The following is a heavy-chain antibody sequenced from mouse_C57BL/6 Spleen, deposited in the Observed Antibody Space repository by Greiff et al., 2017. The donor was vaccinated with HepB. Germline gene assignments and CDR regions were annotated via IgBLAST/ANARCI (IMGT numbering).Heavy chain of an antibody. CDR1: GFTFSSYA. V-gene: IGHV5-4*01. CDR3: ARVYSNYVGY. Sequence: EVQRVESGGGLVKPGGSLKLSCAASGFTFSSYAMSWVRQTPEKRLEWVATISDGGSYTYYPDNVKGRFTISRDNAKNNLYLQMSHLKSEDTAMYYCARVYSNYVGYWGQGTSVTVSS. J-gene: IGHJ4*01. CDR2: ISDGGSYT. D-gene: IGHD2-5*01.